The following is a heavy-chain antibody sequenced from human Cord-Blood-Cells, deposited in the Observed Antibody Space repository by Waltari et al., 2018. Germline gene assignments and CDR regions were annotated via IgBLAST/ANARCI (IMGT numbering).Heavy chain of an antibody. CDR1: GGTFRSYD. Sequence: QVQLVQSGAEVKKPGSSVKVSCKASGGTFRSYDIRWVRQAPGQGLEWMGGIIPIFGTANYAQKFQGRVTITADESTSTAYMELSSLRSEDTAVYYCAGVRRLTGDRGYFDYWGQGTLVTVSS. D-gene: IGHD7-27*01. CDR3: AGVRRLTGDRGYFDY. J-gene: IGHJ4*02. CDR2: IIPIFGTA. V-gene: IGHV1-69*01.